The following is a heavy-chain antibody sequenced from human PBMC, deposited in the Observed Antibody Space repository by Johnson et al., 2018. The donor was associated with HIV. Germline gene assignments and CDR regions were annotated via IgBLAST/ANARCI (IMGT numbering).Heavy chain of an antibody. CDR3: ARVRGGTGHGAFDI. CDR1: AFTFSSYA. V-gene: IGHV3-30*04. J-gene: IGHJ3*02. CDR2: ISYDASNH. Sequence: QEQLVESGGGVVQPGRSLRLSCAASAFTFSSYAMHWVRQAPGKGLAWVAVISYDASNHYYADSVNGRFTISRDNSKNTLYLQMNSLRTEDTAVYYCARVRGGTGHGAFDIWGQGTMVTVSS.